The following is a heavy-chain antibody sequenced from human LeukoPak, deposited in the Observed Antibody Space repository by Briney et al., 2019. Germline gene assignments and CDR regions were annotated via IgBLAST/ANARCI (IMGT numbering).Heavy chain of an antibody. CDR1: GGTFISHA. Sequence: SVKVSCKACGGTFISHAITWVRQAPGQGLEWMGRIIPVIGLGNNAPKFQGRVTVTADKSTNTVYMELNSLTSEDTAIYCARADASGGYYPCYWGQGTLVTVSS. D-gene: IGHD3-22*01. CDR2: IIPVIGLG. J-gene: IGHJ4*02. V-gene: IGHV1-69*04. CDR3: ARADASGGYYPCY.